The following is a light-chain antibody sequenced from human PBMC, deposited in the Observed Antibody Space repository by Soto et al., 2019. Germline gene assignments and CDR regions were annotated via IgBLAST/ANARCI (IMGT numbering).Light chain of an antibody. CDR3: QQYYSTPWT. CDR1: QSVLYSSNNKNY. Sequence: DIVMTQSPDSLAVSLCERATIDCRSSQSVLYSSNNKNYLAWYQQKPGQPPKLLIYWSSTRESGVPDRFSGSGSGTDFTLTIRSLQAEDVAVYYCQQYYSTPWTFGQGTKVEIK. V-gene: IGKV4-1*01. J-gene: IGKJ1*01. CDR2: WSS.